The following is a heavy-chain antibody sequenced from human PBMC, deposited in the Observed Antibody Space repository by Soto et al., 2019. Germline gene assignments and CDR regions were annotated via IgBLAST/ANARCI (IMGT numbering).Heavy chain of an antibody. CDR2: IIPIFGTA. Sequence: SVKVSCKASGGTCSIYAISCVGQSPGQGLEWMGGIIPIFGTANYAQKFQGRVTITADESTSTAYMELSSLRSEDTAVYYCARDIVGATPGGMDVWGQGTTVTVSS. D-gene: IGHD1-26*01. J-gene: IGHJ6*02. V-gene: IGHV1-69*13. CDR3: ARDIVGATPGGMDV. CDR1: GGTCSIYA.